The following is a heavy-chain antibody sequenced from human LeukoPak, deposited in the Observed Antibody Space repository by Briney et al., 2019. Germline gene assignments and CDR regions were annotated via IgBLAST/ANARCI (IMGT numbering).Heavy chain of an antibody. D-gene: IGHD3-3*01. Sequence: ASVKVSCKASGYTFTSYDINWVRQATGQGLEWMGWMNPNSGNTGYAQKFQGRVTMTRNTSISTAYMELSSLRSEDTAVYYCARGRIYYDFWKIPNYYYYMDVWGKGTTVTVSS. J-gene: IGHJ6*03. CDR2: MNPNSGNT. CDR1: GYTFTSYD. CDR3: ARGRIYYDFWKIPNYYYYMDV. V-gene: IGHV1-8*01.